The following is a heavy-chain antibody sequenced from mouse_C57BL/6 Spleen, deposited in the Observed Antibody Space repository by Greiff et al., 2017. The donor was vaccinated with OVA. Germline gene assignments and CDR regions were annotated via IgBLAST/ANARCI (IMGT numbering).Heavy chain of an antibody. J-gene: IGHJ4*01. CDR2: ISDGGSYT. CDR3: ARDDYDVKGYAMDY. Sequence: EVMLVESGGGLVKPGGSLKLSCAASGFTFSSYAMSWVRQTPEKRLEWVATISDGGSYTYYPDNVKGRFTISRDNAKNNLYLQMSHLKSEDTAMYYCARDDYDVKGYAMDYWGQGTSVTVSS. D-gene: IGHD2-4*01. V-gene: IGHV5-4*01. CDR1: GFTFSSYA.